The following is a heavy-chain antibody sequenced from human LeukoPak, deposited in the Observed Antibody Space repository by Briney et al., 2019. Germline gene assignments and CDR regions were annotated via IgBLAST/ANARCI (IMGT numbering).Heavy chain of an antibody. CDR3: ATGDHGVDY. Sequence: GASVKVSCKASGGTFISYAISWVRQAPEQGPEWMGRIIPIFGTANYAQKFQGRVTITTDESTSTAYMELSSLRSEDTAVYYCATGDHGVDYWGQGTLVTVSS. CDR1: GGTFISYA. V-gene: IGHV1-69*05. D-gene: IGHD3-16*01. J-gene: IGHJ4*02. CDR2: IIPIFGTA.